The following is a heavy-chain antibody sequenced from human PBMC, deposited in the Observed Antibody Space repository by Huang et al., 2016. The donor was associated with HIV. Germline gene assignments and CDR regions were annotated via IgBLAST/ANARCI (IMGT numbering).Heavy chain of an antibody. J-gene: IGHJ4*02. V-gene: IGHV4-34*02. CDR3: ARRYNSRRDY. D-gene: IGHD3-22*01. CDR1: GGSFSGYY. Sequence: QVQLEQWGAGLLKASETLSLLCAVYGGSFSGYYWNGLRQAPGKGLEWVGEINHSGNTNYNPSLKSRVNMSVDTSKSQFSLYLTSLSAADTGTYFCARRYNSRRDYWGRGTLVTVHS. CDR2: INHSGNT.